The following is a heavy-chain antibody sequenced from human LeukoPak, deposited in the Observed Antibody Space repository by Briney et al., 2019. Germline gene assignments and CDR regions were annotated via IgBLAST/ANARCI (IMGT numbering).Heavy chain of an antibody. D-gene: IGHD3-3*01. Sequence: SETLSLTCTVSGGSISSSSYSWGWIRQPPGKGLEWIGSIYYSGSTYYNPSLKSRVTISVDTSKNQFSLKLSSVTAADTAVYYCARGPYDFWSGYYNKCSGFDYWGQGTLVTVSS. CDR2: IYYSGST. V-gene: IGHV4-39*07. J-gene: IGHJ4*02. CDR3: ARGPYDFWSGYYNKCSGFDY. CDR1: GGSISSSSYS.